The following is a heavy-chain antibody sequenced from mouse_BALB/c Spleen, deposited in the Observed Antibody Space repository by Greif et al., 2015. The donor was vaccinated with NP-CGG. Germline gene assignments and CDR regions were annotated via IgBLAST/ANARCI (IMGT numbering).Heavy chain of an antibody. J-gene: IGHJ3*01. V-gene: IGHV1S81*02. CDR1: GYTFTSYW. CDR3: ARGYGNYGTY. CDR2: INPSNGRT. D-gene: IGHD2-10*02. Sequence: QVQLQQSGAELVKPGASVKLSCKASGYTFTSYWMHWVKQRPGQGLEWIGEINPSNGRTNYNEKFKSKATLTVDKSSSTAYMQLSSLTSEDSAVYYCARGYGNYGTYWGQGTLVTVSA.